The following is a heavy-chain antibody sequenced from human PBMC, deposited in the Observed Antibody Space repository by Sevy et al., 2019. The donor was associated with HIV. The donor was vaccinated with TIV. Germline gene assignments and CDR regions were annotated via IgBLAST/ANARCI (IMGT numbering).Heavy chain of an antibody. CDR3: ARGGYCSSTSCSYYYGMDV. CDR2: IYSGGST. J-gene: IGHJ6*02. CDR1: GFTVSSNY. V-gene: IGHV3-53*01. D-gene: IGHD2-2*01. Sequence: GGSLRLSCAASGFTVSSNYMSWVRQAPGKGLEWVSVIYSGGSTYYADSVKGRFTISRDNSKNTLYLQMNSLRAEDTAVYYCARGGYCSSTSCSYYYGMDVWGQRTTVTVSS.